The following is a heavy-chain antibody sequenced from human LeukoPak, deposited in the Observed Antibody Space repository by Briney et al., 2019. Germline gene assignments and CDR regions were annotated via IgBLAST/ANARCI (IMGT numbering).Heavy chain of an antibody. CDR3: ARKTYYGSGKFKSHYGMDV. CDR1: GDSFSGYY. J-gene: IGHJ6*04. D-gene: IGHD3-10*01. CDR2: IKHSGNT. V-gene: IGHV4-34*01. Sequence: PSETLSLTCAVYGDSFSGYYWSWIRQPPGKGLGWIGEIKHSGNTNFNPSLESRVTLSVDTAKNQFSLKLSSVTAADTAVYYCARKTYYGSGKFKSHYGMDVWGRGTTVTVSS.